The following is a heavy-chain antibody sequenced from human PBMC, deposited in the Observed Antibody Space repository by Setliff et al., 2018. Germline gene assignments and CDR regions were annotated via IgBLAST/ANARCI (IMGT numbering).Heavy chain of an antibody. CDR2: IIPERDNT. J-gene: IGHJ4*02. Sequence: GASVKVSCKASGGTFSSYAISWVRQAPGQGLEWMGGIIPERDNTGYAQKFQGRVTMTGHASINTAYMELTSLTSEDTAVYYCVRNPLGPEASTPGGYWGQGTLVTVSS. D-gene: IGHD3-16*01. CDR3: VRNPLGPEASTPGGY. V-gene: IGHV1-8*02. CDR1: GGTFSSYA.